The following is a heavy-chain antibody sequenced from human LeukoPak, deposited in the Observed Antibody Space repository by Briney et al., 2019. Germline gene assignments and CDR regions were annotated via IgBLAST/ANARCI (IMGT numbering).Heavy chain of an antibody. V-gene: IGHV4-39*07. J-gene: IGHJ4*02. CDR1: GGSISSGDYY. CDR3: ARARRPTVYFDY. CDR2: IYYSGRT. Sequence: NPSETLSLTCTVSGGSISSGDYYWGWIRQPPGKGLEWIGSIYYSGRTYYNPSLKSRVTISVDTSKNQFSLKLSSVTAADTAVYYCARARRPTVYFDYWGQGTLVTVSS.